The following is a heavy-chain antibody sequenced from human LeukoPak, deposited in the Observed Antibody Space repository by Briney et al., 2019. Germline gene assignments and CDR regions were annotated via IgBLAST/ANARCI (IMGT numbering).Heavy chain of an antibody. V-gene: IGHV5-51*01. D-gene: IGHD2/OR15-2a*01. CDR1: GYSFTSYW. CDR3: ARRDGSMQQPEFDY. Sequence: GESLKISCKGSGYSFTSYWMGWVRQMPGKGLEWMGIIYPGDSDTRYSPSFQGQVTISADKSISTAYLQWSSLKASDTAMYYCARRDGSMQQPEFDYWGREPWSPSPQ. CDR2: IYPGDSDT. J-gene: IGHJ4*02.